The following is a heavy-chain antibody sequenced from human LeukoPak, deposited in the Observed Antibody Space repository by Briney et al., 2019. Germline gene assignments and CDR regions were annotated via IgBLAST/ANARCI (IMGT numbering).Heavy chain of an antibody. V-gene: IGHV3-9*01. CDR1: GFTFDDYA. Sequence: GGSLRLSCAASGFTFDDYAMHWVRQAPGKGLEWVSGISWNSGSIGYADSVKGRFTISRDNAKNSLYLQMSSLRAEDTALYYCAKPVWSSSWQYIDYWGQGTLVTVSS. CDR3: AKPVWSSSWQYIDY. J-gene: IGHJ4*02. CDR2: ISWNSGSI. D-gene: IGHD6-13*01.